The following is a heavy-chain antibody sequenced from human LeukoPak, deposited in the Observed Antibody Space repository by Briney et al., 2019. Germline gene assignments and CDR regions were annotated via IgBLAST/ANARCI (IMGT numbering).Heavy chain of an antibody. V-gene: IGHV1-2*06. D-gene: IGHD4-17*01. CDR3: ARWPTVTYGFDP. Sequence: ASVKVSCKASGYTFTSYYMHWVRQAPGQGLEWMGRINPNSGGTNYAQKFQGRVTMTRDTSISTAYMELSRLRSDDTAVYYCARWPTVTYGFDPWGQGTLVTVSS. CDR1: GYTFTSYY. J-gene: IGHJ5*02. CDR2: INPNSGGT.